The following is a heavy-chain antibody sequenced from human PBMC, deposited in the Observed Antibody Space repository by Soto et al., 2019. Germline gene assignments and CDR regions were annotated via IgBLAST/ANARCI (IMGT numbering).Heavy chain of an antibody. CDR1: GDTFTDSS. D-gene: IGHD5-12*01. Sequence: ASVKVSCKTSGDTFTDSSMHWVRQAPGQGLEWMGWINLNSGDTNYAQKFQGRVTMTRDTSIITAYMELSRLKSDDTAVYYCARDLGGYDLYGPDTWGQGTLVTVSS. CDR3: ARDLGGYDLYGPDT. J-gene: IGHJ5*02. V-gene: IGHV1-2*02. CDR2: INLNSGDT.